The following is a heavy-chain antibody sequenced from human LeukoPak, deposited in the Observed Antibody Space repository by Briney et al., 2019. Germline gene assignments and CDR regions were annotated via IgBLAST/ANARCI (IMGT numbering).Heavy chain of an antibody. CDR2: IYSGGST. V-gene: IGHV3-53*01. J-gene: IGHJ4*02. Sequence: PGGSLRLSCAASGFTVSSNYMSWVRQAPGKGLEWVSVIYSGGSTYYSDSVMGGFTISTDNSKKTLYLQTNSLRAEDTAVYYCARDGSESSSWYYWGQETLVTVPS. CDR3: ARDGSESSSWYY. D-gene: IGHD6-13*01. CDR1: GFTVSSNY.